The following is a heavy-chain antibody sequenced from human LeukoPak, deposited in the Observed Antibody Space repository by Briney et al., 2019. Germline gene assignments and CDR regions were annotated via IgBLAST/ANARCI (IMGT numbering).Heavy chain of an antibody. CDR3: ARRQQLQGSPLFDY. Sequence: ESGPTLVNSTLTLTLTCTFSGFSLRTSGVGVGWIRQPPGKALEWLALIYWDDDKRYSPSLKSRLTITKDTSKNQVVLTMTNMDPVDTATYYCARRQQLQGSPLFDYWGQGTLVTVSS. CDR1: GFSLRTSGVG. CDR2: IYWDDDK. V-gene: IGHV2-5*02. J-gene: IGHJ4*02. D-gene: IGHD3-10*01.